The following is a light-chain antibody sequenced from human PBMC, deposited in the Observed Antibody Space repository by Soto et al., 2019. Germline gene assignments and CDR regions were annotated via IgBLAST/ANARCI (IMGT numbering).Light chain of an antibody. CDR1: QSVRSY. V-gene: IGKV3-11*01. CDR2: AAS. Sequence: EIVLTQSPATLSLSPGQRATLSCRASQSVRSYLAWYQQKPGQAPRLLIYAASNRATGVPARFSGSGSGTDFTLTISSLEPEDCAVYYCQQRGNWPPITFGQGTRLEIK. CDR3: QQRGNWPPIT. J-gene: IGKJ5*01.